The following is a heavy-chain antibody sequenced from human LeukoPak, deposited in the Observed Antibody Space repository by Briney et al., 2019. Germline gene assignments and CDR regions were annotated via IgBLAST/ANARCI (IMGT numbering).Heavy chain of an antibody. J-gene: IGHJ4*02. CDR3: AKDSARFHWKGHLGY. CDR2: ISGSGDST. Sequence: GGSLRLSCAASGFTFSSYAMSWVRQAPGKGLEWVSAISGSGDSTYHADSVKGRFTISRDNSKSTSYLQINSLRRDDSAIYYCAKDSARFHWKGHLGYWGQGTLVTVSS. CDR1: GFTFSSYA. V-gene: IGHV3-23*01. D-gene: IGHD1-1*01.